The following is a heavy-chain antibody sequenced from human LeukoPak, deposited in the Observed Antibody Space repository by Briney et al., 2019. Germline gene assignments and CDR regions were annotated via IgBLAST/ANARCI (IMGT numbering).Heavy chain of an antibody. CDR1: GFTFSSYA. CDR2: RSYDGGNK. V-gene: IGHV3-30-3*01. Sequence: GRSLRLSCAASGFTFSSYAMHWVRQAPGKGLEWVAVRSYDGGNKYYADSVKGRFTISRDNSKNTLYLQMNSLRAEDTAVYYCAKDNYSFEDWGQGTLVTVSS. CDR3: AKDNYSFED. D-gene: IGHD2-15*01. J-gene: IGHJ4*02.